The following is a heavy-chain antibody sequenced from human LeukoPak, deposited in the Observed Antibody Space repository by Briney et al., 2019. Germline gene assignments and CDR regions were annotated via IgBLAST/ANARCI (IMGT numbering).Heavy chain of an antibody. CDR1: GFNFDDFG. D-gene: IGHD1-26*01. J-gene: IGHJ5*02. CDR3: ARNSGSYFSNWFDP. Sequence: GGSLRLSCAASGFNFDDFGMGWVRQAPGKGLEWVSGVHWNGGTTGYADSVKGRFTISRDNAKNSLYLQMNSLRAEDTALYYCARNSGSYFSNWFDPWGQGTLVTVPS. CDR2: VHWNGGTT. V-gene: IGHV3-20*04.